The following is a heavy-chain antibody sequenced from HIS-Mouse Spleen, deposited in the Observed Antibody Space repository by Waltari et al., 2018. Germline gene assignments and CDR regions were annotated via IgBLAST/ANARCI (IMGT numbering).Heavy chain of an antibody. J-gene: IGHJ2*01. D-gene: IGHD6-13*01. CDR3: AREIPYSSSWYDWYFDL. Sequence: QLQLQESGPGLVKPSETLSRTCPVSGGSISSTCYYWGWIRQPPGKGPGWIGSIYYGGRTYYNPSLKSRVTISVDTSKNQFSRKLSSVTAADTAVYYCAREIPYSSSWYDWYFDLWGRGTLVTVSS. CDR1: GGSISSTCYY. CDR2: IYYGGRT. V-gene: IGHV4-39*07.